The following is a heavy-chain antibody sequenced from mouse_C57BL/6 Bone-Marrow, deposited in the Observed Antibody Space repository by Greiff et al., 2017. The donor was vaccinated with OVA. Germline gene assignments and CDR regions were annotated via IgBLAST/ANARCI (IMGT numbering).Heavy chain of an antibody. J-gene: IGHJ2*01. V-gene: IGHV1-19*01. CDR1: GYTFTDYY. D-gene: IGHD2-1*01. CDR2: INPYNGGT. Sequence: EVQLQQSGPVLVKPGASVKMSCKASGYTFTDYYMNWVKQSHGKSLEWIGVINPYNGGTSYNQKFKGKATLTVDKSSSTAYMELNSLTSEDSAVYYCARDGNYVAFFDYWGKGTTLTVSS. CDR3: ARDGNYVAFFDY.